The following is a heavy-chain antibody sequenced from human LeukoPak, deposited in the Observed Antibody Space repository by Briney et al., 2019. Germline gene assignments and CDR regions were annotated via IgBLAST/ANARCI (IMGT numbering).Heavy chain of an antibody. J-gene: IGHJ5*02. Sequence: NPSETLSLTCTVSGGSISSYYWSWIRQPPGEGLEWIGYIHYSGSTNYNPSLKSRVTISVDTSKNQFSLKLSSVTAADTAVYYCARDGGYDAYSRNWFDPWGQGTLVTVSS. D-gene: IGHD5-12*01. CDR1: GGSISSYY. CDR2: IHYSGST. V-gene: IGHV4-59*01. CDR3: ARDGGYDAYSRNWFDP.